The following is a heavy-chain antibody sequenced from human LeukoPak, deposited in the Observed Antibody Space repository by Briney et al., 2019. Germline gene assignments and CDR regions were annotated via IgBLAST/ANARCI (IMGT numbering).Heavy chain of an antibody. V-gene: IGHV3-7*01. J-gene: IGHJ5*01. CDR2: IKSDGNEK. Sequence: GRSLRLSCAASEFTFSSFSMNWVRQAPGKGLEWVANIKSDGNEKYYVDSVKGRFTISRDNAKNSLYLQMSSLRAEDTAVYYCARGRSLDSWGQGTLVTVSS. CDR3: ARGRSLDS. CDR1: EFTFSSFS.